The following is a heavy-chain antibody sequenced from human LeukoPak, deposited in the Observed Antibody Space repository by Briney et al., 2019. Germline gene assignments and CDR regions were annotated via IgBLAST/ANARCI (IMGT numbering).Heavy chain of an antibody. CDR2: IFPGDSDT. CDR3: ASEYCSGGNCYFDY. J-gene: IGHJ4*02. Sequence: GESLKISCKGSEYSFATYWTGWVRQMPGQGLEWMGIIFPGDSDTRYSPSFQGQVTISADKSISTAYLQWSSLKASDTAIYYCASEYCSGGNCYFDYWGQGTLVTVSS. D-gene: IGHD2-15*01. V-gene: IGHV5-51*01. CDR1: EYSFATYW.